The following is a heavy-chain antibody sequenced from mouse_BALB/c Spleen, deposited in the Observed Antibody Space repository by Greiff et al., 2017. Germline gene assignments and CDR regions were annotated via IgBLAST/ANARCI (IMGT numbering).Heavy chain of an antibody. J-gene: IGHJ3*01. CDR3: VRDYGPFAY. CDR1: GFTFNTNA. D-gene: IGHD1-2*01. CDR2: IRSKSNNYAT. Sequence: GGGLVQPKGSLKLSCAASGFTFNTNAMNWVRQAPGKGLEWVARIRSKSNNYATYYADSVKDRFTISRDDSQSMLYLQMNNLKTEDTAMYYCVRDYGPFAYWGQGTLVTVSA. V-gene: IGHV10S3*01.